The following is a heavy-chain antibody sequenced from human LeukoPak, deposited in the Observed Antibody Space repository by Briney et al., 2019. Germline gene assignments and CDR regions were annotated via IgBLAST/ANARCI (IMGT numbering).Heavy chain of an antibody. CDR3: ARGVVITFGGATDY. V-gene: IGHV4-59*01. D-gene: IGHD3-16*01. CDR2: IYHSGST. CDR1: GGSMNTYY. J-gene: IGHJ4*02. Sequence: SETLSLTCTVSGGSMNTYYWTWIRQPPGKGLEWIGYIYHSGSTKYNPSLKSRVTISVDTSKNQFSLKLSSVTAADTAVYYCARGVVITFGGATDYWGQGTLVTVSS.